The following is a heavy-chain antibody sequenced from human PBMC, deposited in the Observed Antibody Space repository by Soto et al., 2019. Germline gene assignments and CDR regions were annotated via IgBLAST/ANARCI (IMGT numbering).Heavy chain of an antibody. Sequence: QVQLVQSGAEVKKPGSSVKVSCKASGGTFSSYTLSWVRQAPGQGLEWMGRIIPILGIANYAQKFQGRVTITADKSTRTAYMELSSLRSEDTAVYYCAREEGDYIWGSYRPLDYWGQGTLVTVSS. CDR3: AREEGDYIWGSYRPLDY. V-gene: IGHV1-69*08. D-gene: IGHD3-16*02. J-gene: IGHJ4*02. CDR2: IIPILGIA. CDR1: GGTFSSYT.